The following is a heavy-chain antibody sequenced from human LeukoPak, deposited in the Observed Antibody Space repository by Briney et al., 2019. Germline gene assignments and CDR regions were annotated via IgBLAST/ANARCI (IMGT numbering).Heavy chain of an antibody. Sequence: GPSLRLSCAASGFIHSSNYMSWVRQGPGKGLEWGSVISSSSNSYYADSVKGRFTISRDSSKNTLYRQMNGLRAVDTAVYYCAREVRGYYFDYWGQGTLVTVSS. D-gene: IGHD3-22*01. V-gene: IGHV3-53*01. CDR1: GFIHSSNY. CDR2: ISSSSNS. J-gene: IGHJ4*02. CDR3: AREVRGYYFDY.